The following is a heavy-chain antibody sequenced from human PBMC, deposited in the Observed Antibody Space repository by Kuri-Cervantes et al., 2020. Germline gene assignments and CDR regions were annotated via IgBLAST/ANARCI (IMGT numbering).Heavy chain of an antibody. V-gene: IGHV1-46*02. CDR2: INPSGGST. D-gene: IGHD5-12*01. Sequence: ASVKVSCKASGYTFNRYYMHWVRQAPGQGLEWMGIINPSGGSTTYAQKFQGRVTMTSDTSTSTVYMELSSLRSEDTAVYYCAREGYSGYDYTGALDYWGQGTLVTVSS. CDR3: AREGYSGYDYTGALDY. CDR1: GYTFNRYY. J-gene: IGHJ4*02.